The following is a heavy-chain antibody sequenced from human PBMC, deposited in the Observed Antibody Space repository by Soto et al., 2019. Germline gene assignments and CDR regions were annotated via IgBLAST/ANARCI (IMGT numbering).Heavy chain of an antibody. CDR3: ARSQGSSTSLEIYYYYYYGMDV. Sequence: QVQLVQSGAEVKKPGSSVKVSCKASGVTFSSYAISWVRQAPGQGLEWMGGIIPISDTTNYAQKSQGRVTITADESTSTAYMELSSLRSEDTAVYYCARSQGSSTSLEIYYYYYYGMDVWGQGTTVTVSS. CDR2: IIPISDTT. J-gene: IGHJ6*01. CDR1: GVTFSSYA. D-gene: IGHD2-2*01. V-gene: IGHV1-69*01.